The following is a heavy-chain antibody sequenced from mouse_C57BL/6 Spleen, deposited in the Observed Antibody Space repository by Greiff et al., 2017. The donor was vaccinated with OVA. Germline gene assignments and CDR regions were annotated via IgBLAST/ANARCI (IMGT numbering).Heavy chain of an antibody. J-gene: IGHJ2*01. CDR2: INPNNGGT. D-gene: IGHD4-1*01. Sequence: EVKLQESGPELVKPGASVKMSCKASGYTFTDYNMHWVKQSHGKSLEWIGYINPNNGGTSYNQKFKGKATLTVNKSSSTAYMELRSLTSEDSAVYYCARSSNWDFDYWGQGTTLTVSS. CDR1: GYTFTDYN. V-gene: IGHV1-22*01. CDR3: ARSSNWDFDY.